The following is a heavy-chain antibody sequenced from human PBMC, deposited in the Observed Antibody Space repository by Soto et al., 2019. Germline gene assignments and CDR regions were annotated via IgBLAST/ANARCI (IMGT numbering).Heavy chain of an antibody. V-gene: IGHV3-23*01. Sequence: GGSLRLSCAASGFTFSSYAMSWVRQAPGKGLEWVSAISGSGGSTYYADSVKGRFTISRDNSKNTLYLQMNSLRAEDTAVYYCAKRQYYGDYPEADAFDIWGQGTMVNVSS. D-gene: IGHD4-17*01. CDR2: ISGSGGST. J-gene: IGHJ3*02. CDR1: GFTFSSYA. CDR3: AKRQYYGDYPEADAFDI.